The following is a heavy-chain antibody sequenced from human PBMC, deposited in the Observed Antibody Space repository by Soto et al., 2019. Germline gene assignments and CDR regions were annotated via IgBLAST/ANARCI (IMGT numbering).Heavy chain of an antibody. CDR3: ARSRATVSPLDY. V-gene: IGHV3-9*01. J-gene: IGHJ4*02. CDR1: GFKFEAYA. Sequence: QLVESGGDLVQPGMSLRLSCAASGFKFEAYAMHWVRQAPGKGLEWVSSISWGSGSIGYADSVRGRFAISRDNAKKSLYLQMNSLSTEDTALYYCARSRATVSPLDYWGQGTLVTGSS. D-gene: IGHD4-17*01. CDR2: ISWGSGSI.